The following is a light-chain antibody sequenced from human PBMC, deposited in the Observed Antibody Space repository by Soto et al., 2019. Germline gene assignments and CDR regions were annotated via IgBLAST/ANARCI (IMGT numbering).Light chain of an antibody. J-gene: IGKJ4*01. V-gene: IGKV3-11*01. CDR1: QSVSSY. CDR2: DAS. CDR3: QQRSNWPPVT. Sequence: EIVLTQSPATLSLSPGERATLSCRASQSVSSYLAWYQQKPGQAPRLLIYDASNRATGIPARFSGSGSGTDFTLTISSLEPADVAIYYCQQRSNWPPVTFGGGTKVEIK.